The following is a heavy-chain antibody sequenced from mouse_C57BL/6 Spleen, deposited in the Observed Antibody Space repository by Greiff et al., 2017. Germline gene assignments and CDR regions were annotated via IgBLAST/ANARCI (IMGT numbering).Heavy chain of an antibody. CDR3: TRGDYYGSSHDY. J-gene: IGHJ2*01. CDR2: IDPETGGT. D-gene: IGHD1-1*01. Sequence: QVQLQKSGAELVRPGASVTLSCKASGYTFTDYEMHWVKQTPVHGLEWIGAIDPETGGTAYNQKFKGKAILTADKSSSTAYMELRSLTSEDSAVYYCTRGDYYGSSHDYWGQGTTLTVSS. CDR1: GYTFTDYE. V-gene: IGHV1-15*01.